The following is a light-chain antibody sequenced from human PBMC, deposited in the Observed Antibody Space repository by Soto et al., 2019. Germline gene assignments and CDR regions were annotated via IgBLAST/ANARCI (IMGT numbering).Light chain of an antibody. CDR2: GAS. CDR1: QSVSSNN. J-gene: IGKJ4*01. V-gene: IGKV3-20*01. CDR3: QQYGSSAFT. Sequence: EIVLTQSPCTLSLSPGERATLSCRASQSVSSNNLAWYHQKRGLAPSLLIYGASSRATGIPDRFSGSASGTDFTLTISRLEPEDFAVYYCQQYGSSAFTFGGGTKVDIK.